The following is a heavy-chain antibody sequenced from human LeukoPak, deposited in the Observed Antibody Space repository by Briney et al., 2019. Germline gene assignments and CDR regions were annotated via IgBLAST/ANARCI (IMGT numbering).Heavy chain of an antibody. CDR1: GYTFTSYY. Sequence: ASVKVSCKASGYTFTSYYMHWVRQAPGQGLEWMGIINPTGGSTSYAQKFQDRITMTRDTSTSTVYMELSSLRSEDTAVYYCARSDYSSGWCGYWGQGTLVTVSS. V-gene: IGHV1-46*01. D-gene: IGHD6-19*01. CDR2: INPTGGST. CDR3: ARSDYSSGWCGY. J-gene: IGHJ4*02.